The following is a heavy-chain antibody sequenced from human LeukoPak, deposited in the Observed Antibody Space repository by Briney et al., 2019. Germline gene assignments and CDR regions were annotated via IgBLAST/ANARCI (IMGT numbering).Heavy chain of an antibody. CDR3: AKGRGWEASYYYYYMDV. CDR2: IRYDGNIK. CDR1: GFTFSSYG. D-gene: IGHD1-26*01. J-gene: IGHJ6*03. Sequence: GGSLRLSCGASGFTFSSYGMLWVRQSPGKGLEWVAFIRYDGNIKFYADSMKGRFTISRDNSKNTLYLQMNSLRAEDTAVYYCAKGRGWEASYYYYYMDVWGKGTTVTISS. V-gene: IGHV3-30*02.